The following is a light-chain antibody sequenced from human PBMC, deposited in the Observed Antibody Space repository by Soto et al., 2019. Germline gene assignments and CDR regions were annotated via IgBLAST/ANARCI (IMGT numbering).Light chain of an antibody. CDR1: QSVSSN. V-gene: IGKV3-15*01. J-gene: IGKJ2*01. CDR2: GAS. Sequence: EIVMTQSPASLSVSPGERATLSCRGSQSVSSNLAWYQQKPGQAPRLLIYGASTRATGVPARFSGDGSGTDFTLTISSLQPEDFAVYFCQQYIRLPYTFGQGTNLEIK. CDR3: QQYIRLPYT.